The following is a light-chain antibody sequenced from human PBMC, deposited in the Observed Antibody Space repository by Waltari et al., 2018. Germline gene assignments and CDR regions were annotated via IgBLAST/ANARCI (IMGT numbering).Light chain of an antibody. J-gene: IGLJ1*01. CDR1: RRDVGDYNY. V-gene: IGLV2-11*01. CDR3: CSYAGSSLFV. Sequence: QSALTQPRSVSGSPGQSVTISCTGTRRDVGDYNYVSWYQHHPGKTPKVMIFDVTKRPSGVPDRFSGSKSGNTASLTISGLQAEDDADYFCCSYAGSSLFVFGTGTKVTVL. CDR2: DVT.